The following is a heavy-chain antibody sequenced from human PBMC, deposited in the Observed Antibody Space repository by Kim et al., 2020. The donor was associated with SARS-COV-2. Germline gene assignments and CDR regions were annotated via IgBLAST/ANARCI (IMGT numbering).Heavy chain of an antibody. CDR2: RT. D-gene: IGHD1-26*01. CDR3: SRSTVGAYFDY. Sequence: RTYAADSVKGRFNISRDIPKDTLYRQMNSLRADDTAVYYCSRSTVGAYFDYWGQGSLVSVSS. J-gene: IGHJ4*02. V-gene: IGHV3-53*01.